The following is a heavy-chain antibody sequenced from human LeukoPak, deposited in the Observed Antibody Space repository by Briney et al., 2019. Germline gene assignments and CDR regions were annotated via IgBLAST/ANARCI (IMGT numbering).Heavy chain of an antibody. J-gene: IGHJ4*02. V-gene: IGHV1-69*01. D-gene: IGHD3-10*01. CDR3: ARVRGFGELFGYFDY. CDR2: IIPIFGTA. Sequence: VASVKVSCKASGGTFSSYAISWVRQAPGQGLEWMGGIIPIFGTANYAQKFQGRVTITADESTSTAYMELSSLRSEDTAVYYCARVRGFGELFGYFDYWGQGTLVTVSS. CDR1: GGTFSSYA.